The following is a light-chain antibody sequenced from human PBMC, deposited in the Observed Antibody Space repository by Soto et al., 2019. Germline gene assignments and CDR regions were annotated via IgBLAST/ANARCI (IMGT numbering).Light chain of an antibody. Sequence: DVVMTQSPLSLPVTLGQPASISCRSSQSLLYSDGNTYLIWFQQRPGQSPRRLIYKVSNRDSGVPERFSGSGSGSNFTLEISRVEAEDVGLCYCMQGTHWPYTFGQGTKLEIK. CDR2: KVS. CDR3: MQGTHWPYT. CDR1: QSLLYSDGNTY. V-gene: IGKV2-30*01. J-gene: IGKJ2*01.